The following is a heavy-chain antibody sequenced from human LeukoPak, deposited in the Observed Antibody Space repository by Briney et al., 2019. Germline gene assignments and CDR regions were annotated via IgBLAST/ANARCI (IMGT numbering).Heavy chain of an antibody. CDR3: ARARSAVDTAMA. J-gene: IGHJ4*02. V-gene: IGHV1-18*01. CDR2: ISAYNGNT. CDR1: GGTFSSYG. Sequence: ASVKVSCKASGGTFSSYGISWVRQAPGQGLEWMGWISAYNGNTNYAQKLQGRVTMTTDTSTSTAYMELRSLRSDDTAVYYCARARSAVDTAMAWGQGTLVTVSS. D-gene: IGHD5-18*01.